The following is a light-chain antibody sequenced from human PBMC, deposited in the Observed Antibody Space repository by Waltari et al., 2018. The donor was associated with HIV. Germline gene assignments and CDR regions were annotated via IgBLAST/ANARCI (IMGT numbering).Light chain of an antibody. Sequence: DIQMTQSPSTLSASVGDRVTITCRASQSTSRWLAWYQQKPGKAPKLLISRVSNLESGVPSRFSCSGSGTEFTLTISILQPDDFAVYYCQQYNNYLFTFGPGTKVDIK. CDR2: RVS. V-gene: IGKV1-5*03. J-gene: IGKJ3*01. CDR1: QSTSRW. CDR3: QQYNNYLFT.